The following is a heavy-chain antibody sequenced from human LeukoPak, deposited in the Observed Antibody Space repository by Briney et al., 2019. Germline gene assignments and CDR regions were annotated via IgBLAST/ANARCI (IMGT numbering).Heavy chain of an antibody. V-gene: IGHV5-51*01. CDR2: IYPGDSHT. J-gene: IGHJ5*01. D-gene: IGHD1-14*01. CDR3: ARQRTSENWFDS. Sequence: GESLKISCKASGYSFSNSWIGWVRQMPGKGLEWMGIIYPGDSHTIYSLSFQGQITIPADKSITTAYLQWSSLEASDTAMYYCARQRTSENWFDSWGQGTPVTVSS. CDR1: GYSFSNSW.